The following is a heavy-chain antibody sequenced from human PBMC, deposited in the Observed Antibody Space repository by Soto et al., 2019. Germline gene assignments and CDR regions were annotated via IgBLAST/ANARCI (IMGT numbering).Heavy chain of an antibody. J-gene: IGHJ4*02. CDR1: GFTFDDYA. D-gene: IGHD3-3*01. V-gene: IGHV3-43D*03. CDR2: ISWDGGST. Sequence: GGSLRLSCAASGFTFDDYAMHWVRQAPGKGLEWVSLISWDGGSTYYADSVKGRFTISRDNSKNSLYLQMNSLRAEDTALYYCAKSGGLEWLSYYFDYWGQGTLVTVSS. CDR3: AKSGGLEWLSYYFDY.